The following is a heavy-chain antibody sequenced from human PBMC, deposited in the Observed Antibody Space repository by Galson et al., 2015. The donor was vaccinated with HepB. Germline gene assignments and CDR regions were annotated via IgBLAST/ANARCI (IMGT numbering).Heavy chain of an antibody. J-gene: IGHJ6*02. D-gene: IGHD3-22*01. CDR3: ARFGYYDTSGYWSDGMDV. CDR1: GFSFSGYY. Sequence: SLRLSCAASGFSFSGYYMTWIRQAPGKGLEWVSYITNSGTTIYYADSVKGRSTISRDNAKNSLYLQMNSLRAEDAAVYYCARFGYYDTSGYWSDGMDVWGQGTTVTVSS. V-gene: IGHV3-11*01. CDR2: ITNSGTTI.